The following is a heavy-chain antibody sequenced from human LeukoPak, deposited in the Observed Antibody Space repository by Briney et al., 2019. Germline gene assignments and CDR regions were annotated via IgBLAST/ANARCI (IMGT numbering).Heavy chain of an antibody. CDR3: AKSGGYGLIDY. V-gene: IGHV4-39*01. CDR1: GASISSTTYY. J-gene: IGHJ4*01. CDR2: IYYSGST. Sequence: PSETLSLTCTVSGASISSTTYYWGWIRQPPRKGLEWIASIYYSGSTYYNPSLKSRVTISVDTSKNQFSLKLSSVTAADTAVYYCAKSGGYGLIDYWGQGTLVTVSS. D-gene: IGHD6-25*01.